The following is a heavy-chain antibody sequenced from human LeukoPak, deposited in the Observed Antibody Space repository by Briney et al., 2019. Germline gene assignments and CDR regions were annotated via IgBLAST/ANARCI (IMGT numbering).Heavy chain of an antibody. CDR1: GGSISSGGYY. V-gene: IGHV4-30-2*01. J-gene: IGHJ5*02. Sequence: PSQTLSLTCTVSGGSISSGGYYWSWIRQPPGKGLEWIGYIYHSGSTYYNPSLKSRVTISVDRSKNQFSLKLSSVTAADTAVYYCARDGGSGSQLPKGFDPWGQGTLVTVSS. CDR3: ARDGGSGSQLPKGFDP. D-gene: IGHD3-10*01. CDR2: IYHSGST.